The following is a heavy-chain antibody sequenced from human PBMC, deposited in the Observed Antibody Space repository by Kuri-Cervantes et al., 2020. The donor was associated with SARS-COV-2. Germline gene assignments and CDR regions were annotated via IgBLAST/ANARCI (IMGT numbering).Heavy chain of an antibody. V-gene: IGHV4-61*01. D-gene: IGHD4-17*01. CDR2: IYYNGST. CDR1: GSSVSSGSYY. J-gene: IGHJ6*02. Sequence: GSLRLSCTVSGSSVSSGSYYWSWIRQPPGKGLKWIGYIYYNGSTNYNPSPKSRVTISVDTSKNQFSLKLSSVTAADTAMYYCARHDYGDPLTYYYGMDVWGQGTTVTVSS. CDR3: ARHDYGDPLTYYYGMDV.